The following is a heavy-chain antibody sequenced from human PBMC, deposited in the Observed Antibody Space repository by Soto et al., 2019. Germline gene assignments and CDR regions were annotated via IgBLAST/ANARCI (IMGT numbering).Heavy chain of an antibody. CDR1: GFTFSSYS. V-gene: IGHV3-21*01. Sequence: EVQLVESGGGLVKPGGSLRLSCAASGFTFSSYSMNWVRQAPGKGLEWVSSIISSTSYIYYADAVKGRFTISRDNPMNSLYLQMNNLGAEDTAVYYFASHGEVVVPAAMRDEPYYYYFYMGVWGKGTTVTVSS. J-gene: IGHJ6*03. D-gene: IGHD2-2*01. CDR3: ASHGEVVVPAAMRDEPYYYYFYMGV. CDR2: IISSTSYI.